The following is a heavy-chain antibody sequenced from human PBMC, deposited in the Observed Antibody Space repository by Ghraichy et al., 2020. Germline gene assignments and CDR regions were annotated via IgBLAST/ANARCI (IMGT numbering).Heavy chain of an antibody. V-gene: IGHV3-7*01. CDR1: EVTSEVTFSRSW. CDR3: ARAYGDYPD. D-gene: IGHD4-17*01. Sequence: GGSLRLSCVASEVTSEVTFSRSWMSWLRQAPGKGLEWLANISDDGAQKNYADSVRGRLSISRDNAKNSLYLEMSSLRVDDTAVYYCARAYGDYPDWGQGTLVTVSS. CDR2: ISDDGAQK. J-gene: IGHJ1*01.